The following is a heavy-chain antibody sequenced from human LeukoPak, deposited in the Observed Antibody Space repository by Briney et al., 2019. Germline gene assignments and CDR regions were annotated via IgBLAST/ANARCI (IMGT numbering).Heavy chain of an antibody. J-gene: IGHJ4*02. CDR1: GGSISGHY. Sequence: SETLSLTCTVSGGSISGHYWSWIRQPPGKGLEWIGYIYYSGSANYNPSLKSRVTISVDTSKNQFSLQLGSVTAADTAVYSCATHDTPDSSGYYPLAYWGQATLVTAST. D-gene: IGHD3-22*01. CDR3: ATHDTPDSSGYYPLAY. V-gene: IGHV4-59*08. CDR2: IYYSGSA.